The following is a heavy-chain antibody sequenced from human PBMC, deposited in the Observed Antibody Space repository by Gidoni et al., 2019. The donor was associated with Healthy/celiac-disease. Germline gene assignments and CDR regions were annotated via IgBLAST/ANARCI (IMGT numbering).Heavy chain of an antibody. CDR2: IVVGSGNT. J-gene: IGHJ3*02. V-gene: IGHV1-58*01. D-gene: IGHD3-22*01. Sequence: QMQLVQSGPEVKKPGTSVKVSCKASGFTFTSSAVQWVRQARGQRLEWIGWIVVGSGNTNYAQKFQERVTITRDMSTSTAYMELSSLRSEDTAVYYCAADHYDSSGYYPPDAFDIWGQGTMVTVSS. CDR1: GFTFTSSA. CDR3: AADHYDSSGYYPPDAFDI.